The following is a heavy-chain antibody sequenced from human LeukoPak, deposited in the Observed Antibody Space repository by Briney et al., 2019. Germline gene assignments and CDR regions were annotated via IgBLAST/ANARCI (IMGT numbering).Heavy chain of an antibody. V-gene: IGHV4-59*11. CDR1: GGSISSHY. CDR2: IYYSGST. Sequence: PSETLSLTCTVSGGSISSHYWSWIRQPPGKGLEWIGYIYYSGSTNYNPSLKSRVTISVDTSKNQFSLKLSSVTAADTAVYYCARGSYAPYYYYYYYMDVWGKGTTVTVSS. J-gene: IGHJ6*03. D-gene: IGHD1-26*01. CDR3: ARGSYAPYYYYYYYMDV.